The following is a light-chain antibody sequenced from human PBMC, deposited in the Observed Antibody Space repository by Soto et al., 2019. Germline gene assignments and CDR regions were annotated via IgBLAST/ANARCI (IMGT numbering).Light chain of an antibody. V-gene: IGKV2-30*01. J-gene: IGKJ1*01. CDR2: KVS. Sequence: DVVMTQSPLSLPVTLGQPASISCRSSQSLAYSDGNTYLNWFQQRPGQSPRRLIYKVSNRDSGVPDRFSGSGSGTDFTLKISRVEAEDVGVYYCMQDTHWPPRTFGQGTKVEIK. CDR3: MQDTHWPPRT. CDR1: QSLAYSDGNTY.